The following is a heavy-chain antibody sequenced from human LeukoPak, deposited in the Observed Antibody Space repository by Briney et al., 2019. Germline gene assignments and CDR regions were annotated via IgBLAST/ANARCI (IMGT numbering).Heavy chain of an antibody. D-gene: IGHD2-8*01. CDR2: ISITSDKI. Sequence: PGGSLRLSCAASGFTFTAYSMNWFRQAPGKGLEWISYISITSDKIYYADSVKGRFTISRDNAWNSLYLQMNSLRAEDTALYYCARLKLMVAPDYWGQGTLVTVSS. CDR1: GFTFTAYS. J-gene: IGHJ4*02. CDR3: ARLKLMVAPDY. V-gene: IGHV3-48*01.